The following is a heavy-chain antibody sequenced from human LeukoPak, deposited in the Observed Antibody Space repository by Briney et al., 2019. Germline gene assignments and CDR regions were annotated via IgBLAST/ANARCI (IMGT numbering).Heavy chain of an antibody. CDR2: FDPEDGET. J-gene: IGHJ4*02. V-gene: IGHV1-24*01. D-gene: IGHD3-3*02. CDR1: GYTLTELS. CDR3: ATDKETQLALDY. Sequence: EASVKVSCKVSGYTLTELSMHWVRQAPGKGLEWMGGFDPEDGETTYAQXFQGRVTMTEDTSTDIAYMELSSLRSEDTAVYYCATDKETQLALDYWGQGTLVTVSS.